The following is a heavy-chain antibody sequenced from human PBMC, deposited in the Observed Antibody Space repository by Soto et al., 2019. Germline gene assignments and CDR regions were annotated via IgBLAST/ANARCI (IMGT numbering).Heavy chain of an antibody. V-gene: IGHV1-2*04. CDR1: GYTFTGYY. J-gene: IGHJ4*02. CDR2: INPNSGGT. D-gene: IGHD2-2*01. Sequence: QVQLVQSGAEVKKPGASVKVSCKASGYTFTGYYMHWVRQAPGQGLEWMGWINPNSGGTNYAQKFQGWVTMTSDTTISTDYMELSRLRSDDTAVYYCARDTSRYCSSTSGYPDSPFDYWGQGTLVTVSS. CDR3: ARDTSRYCSSTSGYPDSPFDY.